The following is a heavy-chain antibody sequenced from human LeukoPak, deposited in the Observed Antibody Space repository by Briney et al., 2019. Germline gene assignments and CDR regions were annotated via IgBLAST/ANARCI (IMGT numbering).Heavy chain of an antibody. CDR3: ARVVQAGNWFDP. J-gene: IGHJ5*02. CDR2: VYSGGST. V-gene: IGHV3-66*01. Sequence: GGSLRLSCAASGFTVSNNYMSWVRRAPGKGLEWVSFVYSGGSTYYADSVKGRFTISRDNSKNTLYLQMNSLRAEDTAVYYCARVVQAGNWFDPWGQGTLVTVSS. D-gene: IGHD3-10*01. CDR1: GFTVSNNY.